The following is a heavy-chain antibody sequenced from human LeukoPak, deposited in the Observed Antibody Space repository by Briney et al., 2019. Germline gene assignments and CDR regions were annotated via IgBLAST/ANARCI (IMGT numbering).Heavy chain of an antibody. J-gene: IGHJ5*02. V-gene: IGHV1-18*01. CDR1: GYTFTSYG. CDR3: AREGALYCSSTSCQSSDNWFDP. D-gene: IGHD2-2*01. Sequence: GASVKVSCKASGYTFTSYGISWVRQAPGQGLEWMGWISAYNGNTNYAQKLQGRVTMTTDTSTSTPYMELRSLRSDDTAVYYCAREGALYCSSTSCQSSDNWFDPWGQGTLVTVSS. CDR2: ISAYNGNT.